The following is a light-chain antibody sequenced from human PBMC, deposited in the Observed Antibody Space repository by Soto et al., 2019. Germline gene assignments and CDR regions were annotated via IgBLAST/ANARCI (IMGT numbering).Light chain of an antibody. V-gene: IGLV2-14*01. Sequence: QSALTQPPSASGSPGQSVTISCTGTSSDVGGYKFVSWYQQHPGKAPKLIIYEVSNRPSGVSNHFSGSKSGNTASLTISGLQAEDEADYYCSSYTSSTSVIFGGGTKLTVL. CDR2: EVS. CDR3: SSYTSSTSVI. CDR1: SSDVGGYKF. J-gene: IGLJ2*01.